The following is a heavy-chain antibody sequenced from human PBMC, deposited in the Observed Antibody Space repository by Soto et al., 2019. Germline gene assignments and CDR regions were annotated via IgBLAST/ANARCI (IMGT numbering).Heavy chain of an antibody. CDR1: GGTLSSYT. CDR2: IIPVLNIT. CDR3: ARGVWVTDGGMNYYDYDMDV. J-gene: IGHJ6*03. V-gene: IGHV1-69*02. D-gene: IGHD2-21*02. Sequence: QVQLVQSGAEVQKPGSSLRVSCEASGGTLSSYTFNWVRQAPGQGLEWMGRIIPVLNITNYAQNFKGRVTITADKSTSTVYMELSSLRSDDSAIYYCARGVWVTDGGMNYYDYDMDVWGKGSTVTVSS.